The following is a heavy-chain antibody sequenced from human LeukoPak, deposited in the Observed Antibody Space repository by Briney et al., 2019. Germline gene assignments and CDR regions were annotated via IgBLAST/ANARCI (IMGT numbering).Heavy chain of an antibody. CDR1: GFTFSSYG. CDR2: IRYDGSNK. V-gene: IGHV3-30*02. D-gene: IGHD2-2*01. J-gene: IGHJ4*02. CDR3: AKDRLGVVPAAMEIDY. Sequence: GGSLRLSCAASGFTFSSYGMHWVRQAPGKGLEWVAFIRYDGSNKYYANSVKGRFTISRDNSKNTLYLQMNSLRAEDTAVYCCAKDRLGVVPAAMEIDYWGREPWSPSPQ.